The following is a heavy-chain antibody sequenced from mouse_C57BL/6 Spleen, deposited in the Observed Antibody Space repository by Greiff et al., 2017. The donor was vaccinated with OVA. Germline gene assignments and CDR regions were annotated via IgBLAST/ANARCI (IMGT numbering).Heavy chain of an antibody. CDR2: IYPGSGNT. Sequence: QVQLQQSGAELVRPGASVKLSCKASGYTFTDYYINWVKQRPGQGLEWIARIYPGSGNTYYNEKFKGKATLTAEKSSSTAYMQLSSLTSEDSAVYFCARSDSSGYTHPWFAYWGQGTLVTVSA. CDR1: GYTFTDYY. V-gene: IGHV1-76*01. J-gene: IGHJ3*01. D-gene: IGHD3-2*02. CDR3: ARSDSSGYTHPWFAY.